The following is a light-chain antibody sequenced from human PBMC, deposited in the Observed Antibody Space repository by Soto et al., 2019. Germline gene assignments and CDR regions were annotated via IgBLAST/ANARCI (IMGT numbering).Light chain of an antibody. CDR2: AAS. V-gene: IGKV3-11*01. CDR3: QQLGSLPLT. J-gene: IGKJ4*01. CDR1: QSVNRV. Sequence: EIVLTQSPATLSLSPGERATLSCRASQSVNRVLAWYQQKPNQAPRLLSSAASNRATGIPARFSGSGSGTDFSLTISSLEPEDFAVYYCQQLGSLPLTFGGGTKVEIK.